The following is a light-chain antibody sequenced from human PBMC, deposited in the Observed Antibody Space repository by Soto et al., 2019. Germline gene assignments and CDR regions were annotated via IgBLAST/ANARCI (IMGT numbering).Light chain of an antibody. J-gene: IGKJ3*01. V-gene: IGKV3-20*01. CDR1: QSINSRY. CDR2: GSS. CDR3: QQFRSSPGVT. Sequence: EIVLTQSPGTLSLSPGERATLSCRASQSINSRYLAWYQQKPGQAPRLLIYGSSSRATGIPERFSGSGSGSDFTLTIRRLEPGEFAVYYCQQFRSSPGVTFGPGTKVDIK.